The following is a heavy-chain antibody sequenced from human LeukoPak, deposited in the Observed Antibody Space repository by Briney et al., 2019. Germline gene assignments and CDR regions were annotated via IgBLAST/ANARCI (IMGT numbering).Heavy chain of an antibody. D-gene: IGHD2-8*01. Sequence: SETLSLTCTVSGGSISSYYWSWIRQPPGKGLEWIGYIYYSGSTNYNPSLKSRVTISVDTSKNQFSLKLSSVTAADTAVYYCARSSYYAIDYWGQGTLATVSS. CDR2: IYYSGST. J-gene: IGHJ4*02. CDR1: GGSISSYY. V-gene: IGHV4-59*01. CDR3: ARSSYYAIDY.